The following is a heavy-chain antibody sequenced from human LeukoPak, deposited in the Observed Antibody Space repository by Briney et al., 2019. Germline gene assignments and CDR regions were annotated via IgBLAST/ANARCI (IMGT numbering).Heavy chain of an antibody. Sequence: SVKVSCKASGGTFSSYAISWVRQAPGQGLEWMGRIIPVLGIANYAQKFQGRVTITADKSTSTAYMELSSLRSEDTAVYYCARVVRGYGYFDYWGQGTLVTVSS. CDR2: IIPVLGIA. D-gene: IGHD5-12*01. V-gene: IGHV1-69*04. CDR1: GGTFSSYA. J-gene: IGHJ4*02. CDR3: ARVVRGYGYFDY.